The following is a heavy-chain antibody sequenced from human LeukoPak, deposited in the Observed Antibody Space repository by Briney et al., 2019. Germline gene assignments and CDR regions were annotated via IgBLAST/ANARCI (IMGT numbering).Heavy chain of an antibody. V-gene: IGHV4-38-2*02. CDR2: IYRRGST. CDR3: ARGGNDYGDFVFDY. CDR1: GYSISSGYY. Sequence: PSETLSLTCTVSGYSISSGYYWGWIRRSPGKGLEWIGNIYRRGSTHYNPSLKSRVTISMDTSKNQFSLKLSSVTAADTAVYYCARGGNDYGDFVFDYWGQGTLVTGSS. D-gene: IGHD4-17*01. J-gene: IGHJ4*02.